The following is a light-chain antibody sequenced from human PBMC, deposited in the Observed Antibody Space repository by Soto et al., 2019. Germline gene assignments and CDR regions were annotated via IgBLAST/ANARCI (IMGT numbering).Light chain of an antibody. V-gene: IGLV1-40*01. CDR1: SSNIGAGYD. J-gene: IGLJ1*01. Sequence: QSVLTQPPSVSGAPVQRVTVSCTGSSSNIGAGYDVHWYQQLPGTAPKVLIYGNSNRPSGVPDRFSGSKSGTSASLAITGLQAEDEADYYCQSYDSSLSGVFGTGTKVTVL. CDR2: GNS. CDR3: QSYDSSLSGV.